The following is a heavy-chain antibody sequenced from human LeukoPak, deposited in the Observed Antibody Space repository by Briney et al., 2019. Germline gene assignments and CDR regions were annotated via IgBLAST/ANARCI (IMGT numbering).Heavy chain of an antibody. J-gene: IGHJ3*01. V-gene: IGHV6-1*01. CDR2: TYYRSKWYY. CDR1: GDTVSSNSAA. CDR3: ARGFALDF. Sequence: SQTLSLTCDISGDTVSSNSAAWNWIRQSPSRGLEWLGRTYYRSKWYYDYAVSVNSRITISPDTSKNQFSLQLNSVTADDTAVYYCARGFALDFWGQGTMVTASS.